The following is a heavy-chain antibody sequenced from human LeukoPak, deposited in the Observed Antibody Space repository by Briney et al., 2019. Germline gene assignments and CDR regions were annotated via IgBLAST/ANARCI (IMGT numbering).Heavy chain of an antibody. Sequence: PSETLSLACIVSGGSISNNYWSWIRQPPGKGLEWIGYIYYGGSINYNPSLKSRVTISVDTSKNQFSLKLSSVTAADTAVYYCARGESWLDPWGQGTLVTVSS. CDR3: ARGESWLDP. J-gene: IGHJ5*02. V-gene: IGHV4-59*12. CDR1: GGSISNNY. CDR2: IYYGGSI.